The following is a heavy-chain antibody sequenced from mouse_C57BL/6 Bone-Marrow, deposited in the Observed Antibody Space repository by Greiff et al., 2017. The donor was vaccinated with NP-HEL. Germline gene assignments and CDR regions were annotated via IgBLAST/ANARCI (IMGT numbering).Heavy chain of an antibody. CDR1: GFNIKDDY. CDR2: IDPENGDT. V-gene: IGHV14-4*01. Sequence: EVQGVESGAELVRPGASVKLSCTASGFNIKDDYMHWVKQRPEQGLEWIGWIDPENGDTEYASKFQGKATITADTSSNTAYLQLSGLTSEDTAVYYCTADDYDEGFAYWGQGTLVTVSA. J-gene: IGHJ3*01. CDR3: TADDYDEGFAY. D-gene: IGHD2-4*01.